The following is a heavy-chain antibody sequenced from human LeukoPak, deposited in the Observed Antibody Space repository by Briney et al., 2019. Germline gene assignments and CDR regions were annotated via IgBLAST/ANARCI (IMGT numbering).Heavy chain of an antibody. Sequence: GGSLRLSCVASGSIFSYYEMNWVRQAPGKGLEWVSYISSSGGTIYYADSVKGRFTISRDNAKNSLYLQMNSLRVEDTAVYYCARDLEAANTYYFDYWGQGTMVTVSS. CDR2: ISSSGGTI. CDR3: ARDLEAANTYYFDY. CDR1: GSIFSYYE. V-gene: IGHV3-48*03. J-gene: IGHJ4*02. D-gene: IGHD6-13*01.